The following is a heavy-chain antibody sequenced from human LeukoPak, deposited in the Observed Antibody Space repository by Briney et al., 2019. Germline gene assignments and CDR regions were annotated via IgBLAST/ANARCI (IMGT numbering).Heavy chain of an antibody. D-gene: IGHD1-26*01. V-gene: IGHV4-34*01. CDR3: ARDDSTNGRYLQDSMDV. Sequence: SETLSLTCAVYGGSFSGYYWSWIRQPPGKGLEWIGEINHSGSTNYNPSLKSRVTISVDTSKNQFSLKLSSVTAADTAVYYCARDDSTNGRYLQDSMDVWGQGTTVTVSS. J-gene: IGHJ6*02. CDR2: INHSGST. CDR1: GGSFSGYY.